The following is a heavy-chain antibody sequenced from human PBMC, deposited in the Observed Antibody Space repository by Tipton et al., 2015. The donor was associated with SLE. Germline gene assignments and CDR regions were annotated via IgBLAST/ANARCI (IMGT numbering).Heavy chain of an antibody. J-gene: IGHJ3*02. Sequence: SLRLSCAASGFTFSSYGMHWVRQAPGKGLEWVAVIWYDGSNKYYADSVKGRFTISRDNSKNTLYLQMNSLRAEDTAVYYCARHQPGLVDALDIWGQGTMVPVSS. V-gene: IGHV3-33*01. D-gene: IGHD6-19*01. CDR1: GFTFSSYG. CDR3: ARHQPGLVDALDI. CDR2: IWYDGSNK.